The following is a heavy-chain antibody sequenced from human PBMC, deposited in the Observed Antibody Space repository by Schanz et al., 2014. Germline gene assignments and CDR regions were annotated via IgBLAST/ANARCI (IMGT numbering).Heavy chain of an antibody. CDR2: IKQDGSEK. CDR3: ARDNYYGSGSCAY. D-gene: IGHD3-10*01. Sequence: EVQLLESGGGLVRPGGSLRLSCAASGFTFSKYWMSWVRQAPGKGLEWVANIKQDGSEKYYVDAVKGRFTISRGNAKNSMYLHMKSLRGEDTAVYYCARDNYYGSGSCAYWGQGTLVTVSS. J-gene: IGHJ4*02. CDR1: GFTFSKYW. V-gene: IGHV3-7*04.